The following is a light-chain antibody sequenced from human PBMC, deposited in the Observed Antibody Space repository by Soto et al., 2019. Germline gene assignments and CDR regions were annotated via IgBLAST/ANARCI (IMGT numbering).Light chain of an antibody. V-gene: IGKV2-28*01. CDR3: MQALQRGLT. CDR2: KGS. J-gene: IGKJ4*01. CDR1: QSLLHSNGYNY. Sequence: DIVMTQSPLSLPVTPGEPASISCRSSQSLLHSNGYNYLDWYLQKPGQSPQLLIYKGSIRASGVPDRFRGSGSGTDFTLKISRVEAEDVGVYYCMQALQRGLTFGGGTKVEIK.